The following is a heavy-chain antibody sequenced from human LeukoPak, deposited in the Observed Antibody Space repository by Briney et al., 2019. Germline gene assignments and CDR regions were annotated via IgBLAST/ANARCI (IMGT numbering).Heavy chain of an antibody. J-gene: IGHJ5*02. D-gene: IGHD5-18*01. CDR3: ARHPVDTAMVTPWFDP. V-gene: IGHV4-34*01. CDR1: GGSFSGYY. Sequence: PSETPSLTCAVYGGSFSGYYWSWIRQPPGKGLEWIGEINHSGSTNYNPSLKSRVTISVDTSKNQFSLKLSSVTAADTAVYYCARHPVDTAMVTPWFDPWGQGTLVTVSS. CDR2: INHSGST.